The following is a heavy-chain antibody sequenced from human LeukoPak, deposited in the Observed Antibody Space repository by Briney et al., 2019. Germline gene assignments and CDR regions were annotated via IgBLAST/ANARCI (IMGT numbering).Heavy chain of an antibody. V-gene: IGHV3-23*01. Sequence: GGSLRLSCAASGFTFGSYGMSWVRPAPGKGLEWVSFITPNADRTSYADSVEGRFTISRDNPRNTLYMQMNSLRDEDTALYYCAIMHGYYDGSGYWVQWGQGTLVTVSS. D-gene: IGHD3-22*01. CDR3: AIMHGYYDGSGYWVQ. CDR1: GFTFGSYG. J-gene: IGHJ1*01. CDR2: ITPNADRT.